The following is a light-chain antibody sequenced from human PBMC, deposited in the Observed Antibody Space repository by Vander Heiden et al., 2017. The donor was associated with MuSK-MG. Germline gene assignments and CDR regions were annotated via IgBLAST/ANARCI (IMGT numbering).Light chain of an antibody. CDR1: QDIGKN. Sequence: DIQMTQSPSSLSASVGDRVTITCQASQDIGKNLNWYQLKPGKAPKFLIYDVSNLQTGVPSRFSGSGSGTDFTLTSSMRHPEDVAAYYCQHDDDPPGYTFGQGTKMEIK. CDR3: QHDDDPPGYT. CDR2: DVS. V-gene: IGKV1-33*01. J-gene: IGKJ2*01.